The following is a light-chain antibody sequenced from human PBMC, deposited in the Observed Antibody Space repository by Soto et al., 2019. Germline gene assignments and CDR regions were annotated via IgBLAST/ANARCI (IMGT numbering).Light chain of an antibody. CDR3: QQSTGIPYT. J-gene: IGKJ2*01. V-gene: IGKV1-39*01. CDR2: AAS. Sequence: DIQMTQSRSSLSASVGDRVTITCRASQTIDTYLNWYQQNPGKAPKLLIYAASTLHNGVPSRFSGSGSGTDFTLTISSLQPEDFATYYCQQSTGIPYTFGQGTKLEIK. CDR1: QTIDTY.